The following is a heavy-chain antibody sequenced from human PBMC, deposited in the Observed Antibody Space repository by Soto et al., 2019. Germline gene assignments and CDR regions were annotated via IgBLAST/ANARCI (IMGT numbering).Heavy chain of an antibody. CDR3: ARNVGGYDFWNGYYYFVY. CDR1: DGSFSGYY. D-gene: IGHD3-3*01. J-gene: IGHJ4*02. CDR2: INHRGST. Sequence: SETLSLTCAVYDGSFSGYYWSRIRQPPGKGLEWIGEINHRGSTNYNPSLKSRVTISVDTSKNQFSLKLSSVTAADTAVYYCARNVGGYDFWNGYYYFVYWGQGTLVTVYS. V-gene: IGHV4-34*01.